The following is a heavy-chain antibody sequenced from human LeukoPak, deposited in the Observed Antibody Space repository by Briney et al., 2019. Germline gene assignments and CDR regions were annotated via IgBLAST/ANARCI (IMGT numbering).Heavy chain of an antibody. CDR3: AREGYNWNYVAY. V-gene: IGHV3-7*01. CDR2: IKQDGSEM. Sequence: GGSLRLSCAASGFSFNSYWMTWVRRAPGKGLEWVANIKQDGSEMYYEDSVKGRFTISRDNGKKSLYLQMNGLRAEDTAVYYCAREGYNWNYVAYWGQGTLVTVSS. CDR1: GFSFNSYW. J-gene: IGHJ4*02. D-gene: IGHD1-7*01.